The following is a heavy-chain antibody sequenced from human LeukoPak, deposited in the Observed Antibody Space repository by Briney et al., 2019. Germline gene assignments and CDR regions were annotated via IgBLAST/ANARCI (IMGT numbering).Heavy chain of an antibody. CDR2: VSSSSSTI. V-gene: IGHV3-48*01. Sequence: GGSLRLSCAASGFTFSSYSMNWVRQAPGKGLEWVSYVSSSSSTIYYADSVKGRFTISRDNAKNSLYLQMSSLRAEDTALYYCARVSVMSVAAYFDYWGQGTLVTVSS. J-gene: IGHJ4*02. CDR1: GFTFSSYS. CDR3: ARVSVMSVAAYFDY. D-gene: IGHD6-19*01.